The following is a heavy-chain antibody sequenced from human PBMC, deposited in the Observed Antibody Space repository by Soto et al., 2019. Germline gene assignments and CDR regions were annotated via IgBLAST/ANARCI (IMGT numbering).Heavy chain of an antibody. V-gene: IGHV1-69*01. J-gene: IGHJ4*02. D-gene: IGHD3-22*01. CDR2: IIPIFGTA. CDR3: ARWLGYDSSCYYFDY. Sequence: QVQLVQSGAEVKKPGSSVKVSCKASGGTFSSYAISWVRQAPGQGLEWMGGIIPIFGTANYAQKCQGRVKLTAAEYTSTAYMELGSLRSEDKAVYDCARWLGYDSSCYYFDYWGQGTLVTVSS. CDR1: GGTFSSYA.